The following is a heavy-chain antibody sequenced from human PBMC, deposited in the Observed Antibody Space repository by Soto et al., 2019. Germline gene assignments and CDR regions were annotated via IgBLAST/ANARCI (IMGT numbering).Heavy chain of an antibody. CDR2: IYYDGST. D-gene: IGHD3-10*01. J-gene: IGHJ5*02. V-gene: IGHV4-59*01. CDR3: ASQQVGGGYYVWCDP. CDR1: GGSISTYY. Sequence: HVQLQESGPGLVKPSETLSLTCTVSGGSISTYYWSWIRQPPGKGLEWIGYIYYDGSTSYNPSLRSLVTMAVDPSKNQSNLFPSSVTATATAVSYSASQQVGGGYYVWCDPWGQGTLVTVSS.